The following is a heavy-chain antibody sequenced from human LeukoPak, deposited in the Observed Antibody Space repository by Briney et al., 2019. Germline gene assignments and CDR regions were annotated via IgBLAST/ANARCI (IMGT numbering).Heavy chain of an antibody. Sequence: PGGSLRLSCAASGFPFSGYGMHWVRQAPGKGLEWVAVAYGDGSSQYYADSVKGRFSISKDISKNTLSLQMNSLRAEDTAVYSCATGGNFYYSHWGQGTLDTVSS. D-gene: IGHD4-11*01. J-gene: IGHJ1*01. CDR2: AYGDGSSQ. V-gene: IGHV3-33*01. CDR3: ATGGNFYYSH. CDR1: GFPFSGYG.